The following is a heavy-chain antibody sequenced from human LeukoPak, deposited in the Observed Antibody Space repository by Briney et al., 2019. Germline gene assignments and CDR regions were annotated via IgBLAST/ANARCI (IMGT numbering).Heavy chain of an antibody. CDR3: AGPYASWIPIGN. CDR1: GGSISSSSYY. D-gene: IGHD5-12*01. Sequence: SETLSLTCTVSGGSISSSSYYWGWIRQPPVKGLEWIGSIYYSGSTYYNPSLKSRVTISVDTSKNQFSLKLSSVTAADTAVYYCAGPYASWIPIGNWGQGTLVTVSS. CDR2: IYYSGST. J-gene: IGHJ4*02. V-gene: IGHV4-39*01.